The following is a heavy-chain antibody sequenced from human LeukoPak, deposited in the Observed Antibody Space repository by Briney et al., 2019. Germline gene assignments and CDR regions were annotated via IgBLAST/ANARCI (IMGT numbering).Heavy chain of an antibody. V-gene: IGHV1-46*01. Sequence: GVSVKVSCKASGYTFTSYYMHWVRQAPGQGLEWMGLINPSGGSTSYAQRFQGRVTMTRDMSTSTVYMELSSLRSEDTAVYYCARDGAAARVLRVFFDYWGQGTLVTVSS. J-gene: IGHJ4*02. CDR1: GYTFTSYY. CDR3: ARDGAAARVLRVFFDY. CDR2: INPSGGST. D-gene: IGHD6-13*01.